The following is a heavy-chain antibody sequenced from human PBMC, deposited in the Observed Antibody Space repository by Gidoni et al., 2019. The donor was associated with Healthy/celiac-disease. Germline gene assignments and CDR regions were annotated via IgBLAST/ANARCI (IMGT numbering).Heavy chain of an antibody. V-gene: IGHV1-69*01. CDR3: ARDHAYYGSSGYFTLGY. J-gene: IGHJ4*02. CDR1: GGTLSSSA. CDR2: IIPIFGTA. D-gene: IGHD3-22*01. Sequence: QVPLVHSGAEVKKPGSSVKVSCKASGGTLSSSAISRVRQAPGQGLEWMGGIIPIFGTANYAQKFQGRVTITADESTSTAYMELSSLRSEDTAVYYCARDHAYYGSSGYFTLGYWGQGTLVTVSS.